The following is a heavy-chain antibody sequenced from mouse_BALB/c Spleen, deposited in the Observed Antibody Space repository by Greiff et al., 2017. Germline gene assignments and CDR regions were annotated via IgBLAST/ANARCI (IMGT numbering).Heavy chain of an antibody. CDR3: TCYDYDDPSWFAY. Sequence: EVKLMESGGGLVQPGGSMKLSCVASGFTFSSYWMSWVRQSPEKGLEWVAEIRLKSDNYATHYAESVKGKFTISRDDSKSRLYLQMNSLRAEDTGIYYCTCYDYDDPSWFAYWGQGTLVTVSA. CDR2: IRLKSDNYAT. J-gene: IGHJ3*01. D-gene: IGHD2-4*01. CDR1: GFTFSSYW. V-gene: IGHV6-3*03.